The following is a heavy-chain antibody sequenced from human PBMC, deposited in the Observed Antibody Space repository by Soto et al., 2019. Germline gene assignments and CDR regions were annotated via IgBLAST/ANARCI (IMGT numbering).Heavy chain of an antibody. Sequence: QVQLQESGPGLVKPSGTLSLTCAVSSGSISSSNWWSWVRQPPGKGLEWIGEIYHSGSTNYNPSLKSRFTISVDKSKNQFSLKLSSVTAADTAVYYCARSTIICSGGSCYNWFDPWGQGTLVTVSS. CDR3: ARSTIICSGGSCYNWFDP. CDR1: SGSISSSNW. V-gene: IGHV4-4*02. J-gene: IGHJ5*02. D-gene: IGHD2-15*01. CDR2: IYHSGST.